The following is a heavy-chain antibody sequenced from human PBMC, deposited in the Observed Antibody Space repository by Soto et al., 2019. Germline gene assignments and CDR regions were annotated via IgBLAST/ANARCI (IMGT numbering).Heavy chain of an antibody. CDR1: GGTLRSHA. V-gene: IGHV1-69*01. Sequence: QVQLVQSGAEVKKPGSSVRVSCKASGGTLRSHAINWVRQAPGQGLEWMGGIIPIFGSPNYAQKFQGRVTITADESSITAYMELSSLRSEDTAVYYCARHDDRDANYWGQGTLVTVSS. D-gene: IGHD3-3*01. J-gene: IGHJ4*02. CDR3: ARHDDRDANY. CDR2: IIPIFGSP.